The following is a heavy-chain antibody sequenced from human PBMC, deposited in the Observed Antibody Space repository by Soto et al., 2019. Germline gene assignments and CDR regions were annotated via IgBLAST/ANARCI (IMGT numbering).Heavy chain of an antibody. CDR3: ARDRDGGTYTYFDN. D-gene: IGHD1-26*01. Sequence: QRLSCAASGFIFSAFGIHWVRQAPGKGLEWVAFLSHDGSNKYYADSVRGRFSISRDNSKNTVYLQMNSLRADDTAVYYCARDRDGGTYTYFDNWGQGTRVTVSS. V-gene: IGHV3-30*03. J-gene: IGHJ4*02. CDR1: GFIFSAFG. CDR2: LSHDGSNK.